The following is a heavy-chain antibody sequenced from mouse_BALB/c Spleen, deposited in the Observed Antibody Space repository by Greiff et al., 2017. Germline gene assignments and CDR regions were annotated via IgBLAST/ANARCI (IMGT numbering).Heavy chain of an antibody. D-gene: IGHD1-1*01. CDR2: ISSGGGST. CDR1: GFAFSSYD. CDR3: ARLGTVVADFDY. Sequence: DVHLVESGGGLVKPGGSLKLSCAASGFAFSSYDMSWVRQTPEKRLEWVAYISSGGGSTYYPDTVKGRFTISRDNAKNTLYLQMSSLKSEDTAMYYCARLGTVVADFDYWGQGTTLTVSS. V-gene: IGHV5-12-1*01. J-gene: IGHJ2*01.